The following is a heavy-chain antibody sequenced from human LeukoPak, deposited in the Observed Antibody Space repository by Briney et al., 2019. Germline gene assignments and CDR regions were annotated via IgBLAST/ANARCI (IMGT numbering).Heavy chain of an antibody. CDR1: GFTFGTYW. Sequence: GGSLRLSCGASGFTFGTYWMHWVRQAPGKGLEWVSGINWNGGSTGYADSVKGRFTISRDNAKNSLYLQMNSLRAEDTALYYCAIHQAGTTVTPYQFDYWGQGTLVTVSS. CDR2: INWNGGST. J-gene: IGHJ4*02. D-gene: IGHD4-17*01. V-gene: IGHV3-20*04. CDR3: AIHQAGTTVTPYQFDY.